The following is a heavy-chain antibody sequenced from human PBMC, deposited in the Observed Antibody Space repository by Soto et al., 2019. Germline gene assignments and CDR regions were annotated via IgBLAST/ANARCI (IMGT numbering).Heavy chain of an antibody. CDR1: GGSISSGGYS. V-gene: IGHV4-30-2*01. CDR3: ARDKITGLFDY. J-gene: IGHJ4*02. D-gene: IGHD2-8*02. Sequence: PSETLSLTCAVSGGSISSGGYSWSWIRQPPGKGLEWIGDINHSGSTNHNPSLKSRVTISVDTSKNQFSLKLTSVTAADTAVYYCARDKITGLFDYWGRGTLVTVSS. CDR2: INHSGST.